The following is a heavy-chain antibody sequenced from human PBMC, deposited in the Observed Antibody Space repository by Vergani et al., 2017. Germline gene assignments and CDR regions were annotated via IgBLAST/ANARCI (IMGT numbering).Heavy chain of an antibody. D-gene: IGHD6-19*01. V-gene: IGHV3-30*18. J-gene: IGHJ4*02. CDR1: GFTFSSYC. CDR2: ISYDGSNK. Sequence: QVQLVESGGGVVQPGRSLRLSCAASGFTFSSYCMHWVRQAPGKGLEWVAVISYDGSNKYYADSVKGRFTISRDNSKNTLYLQMNSLRAEDTAVYYCAKDGAVAGILVDYWGQGTLVTVSS. CDR3: AKDGAVAGILVDY.